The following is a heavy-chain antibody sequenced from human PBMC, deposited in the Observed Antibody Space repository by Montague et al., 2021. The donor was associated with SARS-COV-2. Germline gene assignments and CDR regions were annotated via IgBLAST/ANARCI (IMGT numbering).Heavy chain of an antibody. CDR3: ASVGRHQRVRLSGMDV. D-gene: IGHD6-13*01. V-gene: IGHV4-39*07. Sequence: SETLSLTCTVSGGSISSSSYYWGWIRQPPGKGLGWFGSIYYSGXTXYXXXXKXRVTISVDTSKNQFSLKLSSVTAADTAVYYCASVGRHQRVRLSGMDVWGQGTTVTVSS. CDR2: IYYSGXT. CDR1: GGSISSSSYY. J-gene: IGHJ6*02.